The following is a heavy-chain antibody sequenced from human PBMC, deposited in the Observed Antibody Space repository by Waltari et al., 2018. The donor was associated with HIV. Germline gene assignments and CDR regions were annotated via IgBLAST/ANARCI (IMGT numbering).Heavy chain of an antibody. CDR2: SAPASGNA. J-gene: IGHJ4*01. V-gene: IGHV1-3*02. D-gene: IGHD3-10*01. CDR3: ARGGRSGGFDH. CDR1: GYTFTSYA. Sequence: QIQLVQSGPEVRKPGDVVRISCRASGYTFTSYAIHWVRQAPGQGLEWLGWSAPASGNAKSTQDFRDRVSFSWDTSATTAFMELRSLRYGDDSVFFCARGGRSGGFDHWSQGTSV.